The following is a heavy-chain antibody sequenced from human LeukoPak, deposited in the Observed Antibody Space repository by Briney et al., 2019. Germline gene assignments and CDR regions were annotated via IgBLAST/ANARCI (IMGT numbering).Heavy chain of an antibody. CDR2: NYYNGNT. Sequence: SQALSLTCTVSGGSISSGGYYWSWLRKHPGKGLEWSGYNYYNGNTYYNPSLKSRVTISVDTSKNQFSLKLSSVTAADTAVYYCARAAAGPPRIDYWGQGTLVTVSS. CDR3: ARAAAGPPRIDY. V-gene: IGHV4-31*03. CDR1: GGSISSGGYY. D-gene: IGHD6-13*01. J-gene: IGHJ4*02.